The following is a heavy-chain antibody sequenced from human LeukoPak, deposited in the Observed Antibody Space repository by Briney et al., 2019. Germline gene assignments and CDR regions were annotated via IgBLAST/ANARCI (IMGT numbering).Heavy chain of an antibody. D-gene: IGHD1-26*01. CDR2: INPNSGGT. Sequence: ASVKVSCKASGYTFTGYYMHWVRQAPGQGLEWMGWINPNSGGTNYAQKFQGRVTITADESTSTAYMELSSLRSEDTAVYYCARGYGLGELGYWGQGTLVTVFS. CDR1: GYTFTGYY. CDR3: ARGYGLGELGY. V-gene: IGHV1-2*02. J-gene: IGHJ4*02.